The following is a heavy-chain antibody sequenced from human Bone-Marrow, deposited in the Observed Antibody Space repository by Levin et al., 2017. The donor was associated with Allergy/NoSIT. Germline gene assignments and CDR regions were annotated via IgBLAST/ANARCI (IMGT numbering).Heavy chain of an antibody. D-gene: IGHD2-21*02. CDR1: GGISSTSA. CDR3: ARGRVVVTAILRHGYFDL. V-gene: IGHV1-69*01. J-gene: IGHJ2*01. Sequence: KISCKSSGGISSTSAINWVRQAPGQGLEWMGEIIPIFGTANYAQKFQGRVTISADVSTSTAYMELSSLRSDDTAVYYCARGRVVVTAILRHGYFDLWGRGTLVTVSS. CDR2: IIPIFGTA.